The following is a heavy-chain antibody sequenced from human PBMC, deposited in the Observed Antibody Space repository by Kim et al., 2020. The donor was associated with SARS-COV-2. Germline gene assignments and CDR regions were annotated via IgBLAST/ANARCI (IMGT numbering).Heavy chain of an antibody. CDR3: ARDGWDIVVVVAAEYFQH. J-gene: IGHJ1*01. D-gene: IGHD2-15*01. CDR2: ISSSSSYI. CDR1: GFTFSSYS. Sequence: GGSLRLSCAASGFTFSSYSMNWVRQAPGKGLEWVSSISSSSSYIYYADSVKGRFTISRDNAKNSLYLQMNSLRAEDTAVYYCARDGWDIVVVVAAEYFQHWGQGTLVTVSS. V-gene: IGHV3-21*01.